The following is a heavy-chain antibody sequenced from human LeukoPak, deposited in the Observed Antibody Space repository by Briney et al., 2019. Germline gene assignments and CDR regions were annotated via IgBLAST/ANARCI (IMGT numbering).Heavy chain of an antibody. CDR3: ARHYVFVYGGSSFDY. CDR1: GGSISGYY. Sequence: SETLSLTCAVSGGSISGYYWSWIRQPPGKGLEWIGYIYYSGSTNYNPSLKSRITISLDTFKNQFSLELRSVTAADTAIYYCARHYVFVYGGSSFDYWGQGTLVTVSS. V-gene: IGHV4-59*08. D-gene: IGHD2-8*01. J-gene: IGHJ4*02. CDR2: IYYSGST.